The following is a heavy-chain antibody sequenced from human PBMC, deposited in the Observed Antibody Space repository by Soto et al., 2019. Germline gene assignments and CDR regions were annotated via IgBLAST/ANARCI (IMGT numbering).Heavy chain of an antibody. D-gene: IGHD5-18*01. CDR1: GYSFTSYW. CDR3: ARRRGYSYGPSLFDY. Sequence: PGESLKISCKGSGYSFTSYWIGWVRQMPGKGLEWMGIIYPGDSDTRYSPSFQGQVTISADKSISTAYLQWSSLKASDTAMYYRARRRGYSYGPSLFDYWGQGTLVTVSS. V-gene: IGHV5-51*01. J-gene: IGHJ4*02. CDR2: IYPGDSDT.